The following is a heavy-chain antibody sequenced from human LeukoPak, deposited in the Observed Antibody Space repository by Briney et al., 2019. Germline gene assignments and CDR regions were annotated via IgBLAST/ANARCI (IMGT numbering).Heavy chain of an antibody. J-gene: IGHJ4*02. V-gene: IGHV3-23*01. Sequence: PGGSLRLSCTASGFTFSNYAMTWDRQAPGKGLEWVSAISRSSGSTYYADSVKGRFTISRDNSKNTLYLEMNSLRAEDTAVYYCANSLSSGYDPFDYWGQGTLVTVSS. CDR3: ANSLSSGYDPFDY. D-gene: IGHD5-12*01. CDR1: GFTFSNYA. CDR2: ISRSSGST.